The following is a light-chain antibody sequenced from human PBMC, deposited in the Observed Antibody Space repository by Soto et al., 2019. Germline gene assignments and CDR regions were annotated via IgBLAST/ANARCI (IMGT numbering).Light chain of an antibody. CDR3: QRLNGPPLT. CDR2: AAS. V-gene: IGKV1-9*01. Sequence: DIQLTQSPSFLSASVGDRVTITCRASQGISISLVWYQQRPGKAPDLLIYAASSLESGVPSRFSGSGSGTEFTLTINGLQPEDFATYYCQRLNGPPLTFGGGTKVEIK. CDR1: QGISIS. J-gene: IGKJ4*02.